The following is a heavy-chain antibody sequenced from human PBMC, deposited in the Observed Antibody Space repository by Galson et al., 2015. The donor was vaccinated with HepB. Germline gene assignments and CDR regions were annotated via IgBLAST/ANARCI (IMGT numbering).Heavy chain of an antibody. D-gene: IGHD2-15*01. V-gene: IGHV1-18*01. CDR3: ARGALVVAVGATQNNWFDP. CDR1: GYTFSSYS. J-gene: IGHJ5*02. CDR2: ISTYNGDT. Sequence: SVKVSCKASGYTFSSYSITWVRQAPGQGLEWMGWISTYNGDTMYAQKFQGRVTMTADTSTSTAYMELRSLRSDDTAVYFCARGALVVAVGATQNNWFDPWVQGTLVTVSS.